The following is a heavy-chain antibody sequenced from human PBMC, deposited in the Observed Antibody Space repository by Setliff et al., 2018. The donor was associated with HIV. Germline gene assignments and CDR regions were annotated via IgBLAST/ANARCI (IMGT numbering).Heavy chain of an antibody. V-gene: IGHV4-39*07. D-gene: IGHD3-22*01. CDR3: ARDPHYFDTSGYYSYFYFDF. CDR1: GGSISSNNDH. J-gene: IGHJ4*02. CDR2: ISHSGNT. Sequence: SETLSLTCTVSGGSISSNNDHWGWIRQPPGKGLEWIGSISHSGNTYHNPSLQSRVTISLDMSKSQFSLKLRSMSAADTAVCYCARDPHYFDTSGYYSYFYFDFWGQGMLVTVSS.